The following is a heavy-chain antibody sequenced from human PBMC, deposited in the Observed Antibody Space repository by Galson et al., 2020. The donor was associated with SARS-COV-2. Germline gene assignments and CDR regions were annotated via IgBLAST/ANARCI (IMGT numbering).Heavy chain of an antibody. CDR2: ISYDGSNK. J-gene: IGHJ6*02. CDR1: GFTLSNHA. V-gene: IGHV3-30*01. D-gene: IGHD3-16*01. Sequence: PGDSLKTFTAASGFTLSNHAIHRVRDAPGKSLGWGAVISYDGSNKNYADSVKGRFTISRDNSKNTLYLQMNSLRAEDTAVYYCARDGGGYMDVWGQGTTVTVSS. CDR3: ARDGGGYMDV.